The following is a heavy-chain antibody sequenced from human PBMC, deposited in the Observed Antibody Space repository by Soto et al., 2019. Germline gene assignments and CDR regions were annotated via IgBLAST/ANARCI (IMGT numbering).Heavy chain of an antibody. V-gene: IGHV4-34*01. CDR2: INHSGST. CDR3: ARSYDSSGYYPFDY. D-gene: IGHD3-22*01. J-gene: IGHJ4*02. CDR1: GGSFSGYY. Sequence: SETLSLTCAVYGGSFSGYYWSWIRQPPGKGLEWIGEINHSGSTNYNPSLKSRVTISVDTSKNQFSLKLSSVTAADTAVYYCARSYDSSGYYPFDYWGQGTLVTVTS.